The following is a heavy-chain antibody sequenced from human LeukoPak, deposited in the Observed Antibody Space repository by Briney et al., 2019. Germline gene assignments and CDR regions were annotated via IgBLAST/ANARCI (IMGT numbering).Heavy chain of an antibody. CDR2: MSDSGST. Sequence: SKTLSLTCTVSGGSISNYYWSWIRQPPGKGLEWIGFMSDSGSTNYNPSLKSRVTISVDTSRNQFSLKLSSVTAADTAVYYCARTKKQQLVDSFDYWGQGTLVTVSS. CDR1: GGSISNYY. CDR3: ARTKKQQLVDSFDY. D-gene: IGHD6-13*01. J-gene: IGHJ4*02. V-gene: IGHV4-59*08.